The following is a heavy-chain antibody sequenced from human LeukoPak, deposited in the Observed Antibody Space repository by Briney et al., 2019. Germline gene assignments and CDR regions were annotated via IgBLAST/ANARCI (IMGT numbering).Heavy chain of an antibody. CDR2: IYSSGST. CDR1: GGSISSYH. J-gene: IGHJ3*02. CDR3: ASLNPAQDAFNI. V-gene: IGHV4-4*07. Sequence: PSETLSLTCTVSGGSISSYHWSWIRQPAGKGLEWIGHIYSSGSTNYNPSLKSRITMSVDTSKNHFSLKLSSVTAADTAVYYCASLNPAQDAFNIWGQGTMVTVSS.